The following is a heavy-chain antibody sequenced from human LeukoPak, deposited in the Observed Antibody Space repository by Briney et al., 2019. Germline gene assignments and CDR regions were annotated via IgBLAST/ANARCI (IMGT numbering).Heavy chain of an antibody. CDR1: GFTFSSYA. CDR3: KTLPDRWLPKLNWFDP. Sequence: QPGGSLRLSCAASGFTFSSYAMSWVRQAPGKGLEWVSAISGSGGSTYYADSVKGRFTISRDNSKNTLYLQMNSLRAEDTAVYYCKTLPDRWLPKLNWFDPWGQGTLVTVSS. J-gene: IGHJ5*02. CDR2: ISGSGGST. D-gene: IGHD5-12*01. V-gene: IGHV3-23*01.